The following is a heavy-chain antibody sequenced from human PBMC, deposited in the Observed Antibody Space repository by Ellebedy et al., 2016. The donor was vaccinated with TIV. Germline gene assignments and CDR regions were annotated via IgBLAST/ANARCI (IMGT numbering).Heavy chain of an antibody. V-gene: IGHV3-23*01. D-gene: IGHD3-10*01. CDR3: ATDPPHSDSGGLVDY. Sequence: PGGSLRLSCAASGFSLRYSVMNWVRQTPGKGLEWVSTISAAGDDTHYTDSVTGRFTISRDNPKNMVFLQMNSLRAEDTAVYYCATDPPHSDSGGLVDYWGQGTLVTVSS. CDR1: GFSLRYSV. CDR2: ISAAGDDT. J-gene: IGHJ4*02.